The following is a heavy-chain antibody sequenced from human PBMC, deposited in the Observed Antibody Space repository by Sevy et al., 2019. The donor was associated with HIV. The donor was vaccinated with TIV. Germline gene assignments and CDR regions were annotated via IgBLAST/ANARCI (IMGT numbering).Heavy chain of an antibody. D-gene: IGHD3-22*01. J-gene: IGHJ4*02. CDR1: GFTFSSYG. CDR2: IWYDGSNK. Sequence: GGSLRLSCAASGFTFSSYGMHWVRQAPGKGLEWVAVIWYDGSNKYYADSVKDRFTISRDNSKNTLYLQMNSLRAEDTAVYYCARDSPINYYDSSGYYAPFDYWGQGTLVTVSS. V-gene: IGHV3-33*01. CDR3: ARDSPINYYDSSGYYAPFDY.